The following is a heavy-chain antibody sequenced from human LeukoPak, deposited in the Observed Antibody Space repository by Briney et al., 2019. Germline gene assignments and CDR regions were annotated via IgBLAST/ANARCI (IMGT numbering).Heavy chain of an antibody. J-gene: IGHJ4*02. CDR2: ISWNSGSI. Sequence: PGGSLRLSCAASGFTFDDYAMHWVRQAPGKGLEWVSGISWNSGSIGYADSVKGRFTISRDNSKNTLYLQMNSLRAEDTAVYYCARDEPPLLYWGQGTLVTVSS. D-gene: IGHD2-21*01. CDR3: ARDEPPLLY. CDR1: GFTFDDYA. V-gene: IGHV3-9*01.